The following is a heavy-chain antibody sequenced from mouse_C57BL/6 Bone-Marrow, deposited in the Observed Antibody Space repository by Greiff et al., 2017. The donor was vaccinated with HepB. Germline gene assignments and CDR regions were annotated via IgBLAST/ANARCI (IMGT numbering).Heavy chain of an antibody. CDR2: IHPNSGST. Sequence: VKLQQPGAELVKPGASVKLSCKASGYTFTSYWMHWVKQRPGQGLEWIGMIHPNSGSTNYNEKFKSKATLTVDKSSSTAYMQLSSLTSEDSAVYYCAREGYYGSSCVWGTGTTVTVSS. D-gene: IGHD1-1*01. CDR1: GYTFTSYW. CDR3: AREGYYGSSCV. J-gene: IGHJ1*03. V-gene: IGHV1-64*01.